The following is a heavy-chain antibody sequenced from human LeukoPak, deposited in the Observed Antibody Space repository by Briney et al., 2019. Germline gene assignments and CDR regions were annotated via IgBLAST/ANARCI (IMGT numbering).Heavy chain of an antibody. Sequence: GGSLRLSCAASGFTFSSYGMHWVRQAPGKGLEWVAVISYDGSNKYYADSVKGRFTISRDNSKNTLYLQMNSLRAEDTAVYYCAKDGSRWTPETNYYFYGMDVWGQGTTVTVSS. J-gene: IGHJ6*02. V-gene: IGHV3-30*18. CDR2: ISYDGSNK. CDR1: GFTFSSYG. CDR3: AKDGSRWTPETNYYFYGMDV. D-gene: IGHD6-13*01.